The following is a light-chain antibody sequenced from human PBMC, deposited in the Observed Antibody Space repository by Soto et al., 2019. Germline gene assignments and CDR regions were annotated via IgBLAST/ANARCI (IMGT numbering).Light chain of an antibody. CDR2: DAS. CDR3: QQRSNFMYT. CDR1: RGVSSN. J-gene: IGKJ2*01. V-gene: IGKV3-11*01. Sequence: EIVLTQSPSTVFLSPGERATLSCWPRRGVSSNLAWYHQKPGQAPRLLIYDASNRATGIPARFSGSGSGTDFTLTISSLEPEDFAVYYCQQRSNFMYTFGQGTQVEIK.